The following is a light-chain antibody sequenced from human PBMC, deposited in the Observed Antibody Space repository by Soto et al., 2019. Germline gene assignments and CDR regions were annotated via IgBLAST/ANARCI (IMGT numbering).Light chain of an antibody. CDR3: QQYNAWPRT. CDR2: DAS. J-gene: IGKJ1*01. CDR1: LSVSRN. Sequence: EIVMTQSPATLSVSPWEIATLSCRASLSVSRNLAWYQQKPGQAPRLLIFDASPRATGIPARFSGSGPGAEFTLTITSLQSEDFAVYYCQQYNAWPRTFGQGTKVDI. V-gene: IGKV3-15*01.